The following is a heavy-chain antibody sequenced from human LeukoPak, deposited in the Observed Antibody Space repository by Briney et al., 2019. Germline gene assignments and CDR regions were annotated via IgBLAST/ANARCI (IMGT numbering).Heavy chain of an antibody. J-gene: IGHJ4*02. CDR1: GFTFSSYS. D-gene: IGHD6-13*01. Sequence: PGGSLRLSCAASGFTFSSYSMNWVRQAPGKGLEWVSSISSSSSYIYYADSVKGRFTISRDNAKNSLYLQMNSLRAEDTAVYYCASSDLYSSSWDDYWGQGTLVTVSS. V-gene: IGHV3-21*01. CDR2: ISSSSSYI. CDR3: ASSDLYSSSWDDY.